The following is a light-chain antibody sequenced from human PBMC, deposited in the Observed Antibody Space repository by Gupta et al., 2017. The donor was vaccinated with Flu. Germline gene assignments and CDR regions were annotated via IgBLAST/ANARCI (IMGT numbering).Light chain of an antibody. CDR1: QTVNRN. J-gene: IGKJ4*01. V-gene: IGKV3D-15*01. CDR2: GGC. CDR3: QHDNNLNS. Sequence: EIVLTQSPATLSASPGERVTLSCRASQTVNRNLAWLQQRPGQSPRLIIYGGCNRATGIPDRFSGSGSGTDFVLTSSRRQSEDFAVYYWQHDNNLNSFGGGTKVEFK.